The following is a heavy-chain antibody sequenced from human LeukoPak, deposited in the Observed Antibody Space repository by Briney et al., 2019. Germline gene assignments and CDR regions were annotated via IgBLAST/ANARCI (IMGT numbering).Heavy chain of an antibody. CDR3: AKDYDIEAGTYFDH. D-gene: IGHD3-9*01. V-gene: IGHV3-30*18. CDR1: GFTFSSYG. CDR2: ISYDGSNK. Sequence: GGSLRLSCAASGFTFSSYGMHWVRQAPGKGLEWVAVISYDGSNKYYADSVKGRFTISRDNSKNTLYLQMNSLRAEDTAVYYCAKDYDIEAGTYFDHWGQGTLVTVSS. J-gene: IGHJ4*02.